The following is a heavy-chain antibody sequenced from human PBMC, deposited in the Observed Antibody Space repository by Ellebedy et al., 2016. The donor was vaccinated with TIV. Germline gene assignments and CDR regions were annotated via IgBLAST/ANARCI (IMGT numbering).Heavy chain of an antibody. CDR2: ISKDGTYK. Sequence: GESLKISCAASGFTFSNYGMHWVRQAPGKGLEWVAVISKDGTYKYYPDSVKGRFTISRDNSKNTVYLQMNSRRAEDTAVYYCAKEVGDDSSTYYPSYWGQGTLVTVSS. V-gene: IGHV3-30*18. CDR3: AKEVGDDSSTYYPSY. J-gene: IGHJ4*02. CDR1: GFTFSNYG. D-gene: IGHD3-22*01.